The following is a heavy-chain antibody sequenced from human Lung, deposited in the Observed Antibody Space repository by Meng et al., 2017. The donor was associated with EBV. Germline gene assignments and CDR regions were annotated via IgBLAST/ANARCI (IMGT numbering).Heavy chain of an antibody. Sequence: QVQLVASGGGVVQPGRSLRLSCATSGFTFNDYGIHLVRQAPGKGLEWVAVISFDGTNEYYADSVKGRFTISRDDSKNTSSLQMGALRAEDTAVYYCAKDGPHYFDHWGAGTLVTVSS. CDR3: AKDGPHYFDH. J-gene: IGHJ4*02. V-gene: IGHV3-30*18. CDR1: GFTFNDYG. CDR2: ISFDGTNE.